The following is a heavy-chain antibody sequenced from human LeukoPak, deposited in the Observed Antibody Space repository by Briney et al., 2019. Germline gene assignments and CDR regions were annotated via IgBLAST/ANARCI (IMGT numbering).Heavy chain of an antibody. J-gene: IGHJ6*03. CDR3: AREGEIPYSYYYMDV. Sequence: PSETMSLTCSVSGGPISRYYWSWVRQPAGKGLERIGRSYIGGNTNYNPSLKSRVTVSIDTSKNQLSLKVTSVTAADTAVYYCAREGEIPYSYYYMDVWGKGTTVTVSS. CDR1: GGPISRYY. V-gene: IGHV4-4*07. CDR2: SYIGGNT. D-gene: IGHD2-2*01.